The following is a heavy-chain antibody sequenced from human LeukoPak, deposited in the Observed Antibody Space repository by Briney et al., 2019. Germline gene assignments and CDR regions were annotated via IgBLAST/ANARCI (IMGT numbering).Heavy chain of an antibody. Sequence: PGGSLRLSCAASGFTFSSYGMSWVRQAPGKGLEWVSAISGSGGSTYYADSVKGRFTISRDNSKNTLYLQMNSLRAEDTAVYYCAKGLWYSSGWCYDYWGQGTLVTVSS. V-gene: IGHV3-23*01. CDR3: AKGLWYSSGWCYDY. CDR1: GFTFSSYG. D-gene: IGHD6-19*01. J-gene: IGHJ4*02. CDR2: ISGSGGST.